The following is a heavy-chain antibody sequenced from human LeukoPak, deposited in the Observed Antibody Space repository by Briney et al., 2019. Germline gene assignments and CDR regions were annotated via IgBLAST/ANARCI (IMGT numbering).Heavy chain of an antibody. D-gene: IGHD6-19*01. V-gene: IGHV3-9*01. CDR3: AKDIAVAGMTFWYFDL. CDR2: ISWNSGSI. CDR1: GFTFNSNG. J-gene: IGHJ2*01. Sequence: GGSLRLSCAASGFTFNSNGMSWVRQAPGKGLEWVSGISWNSGSIGYADSVKGRFTISRDNAKNSLYLQMNSLRAEDTALYYCAKDIAVAGMTFWYFDLWGRGTLVTVSS.